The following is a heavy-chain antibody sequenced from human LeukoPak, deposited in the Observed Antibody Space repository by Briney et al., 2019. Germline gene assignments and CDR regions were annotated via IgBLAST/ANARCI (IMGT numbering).Heavy chain of an antibody. J-gene: IGHJ4*02. CDR3: AKDGSSGYFPDY. V-gene: IGHV3-30*18. D-gene: IGHD3-22*01. Sequence: QPAGSLRLSCAASGFTFSSYGMHWVRQAPGKRLEWVALISYDGGNKYYADSVKGRFTISRNKSKNTLYLQMNSLRAEDTAVYYCAKDGSSGYFPDYWGQGTLVTVSS. CDR2: ISYDGGNK. CDR1: GFTFSSYG.